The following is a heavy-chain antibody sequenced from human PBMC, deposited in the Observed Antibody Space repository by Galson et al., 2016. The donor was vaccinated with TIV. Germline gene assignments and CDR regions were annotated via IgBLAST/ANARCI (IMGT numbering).Heavy chain of an antibody. D-gene: IGHD2-15*01. Sequence: ETLSLTCTVSGFSIASGYFWGWIRQPPGKGLEWLGSMHQSGSSYYNPSLKSRLTISVDTSKNQFSLTLRSVTAADSAVYYCARDCTSSTCRIYYYGMDVWGQGTTVTVSS. V-gene: IGHV4-38-2*02. CDR2: MHQSGSS. CDR3: ARDCTSSTCRIYYYGMDV. J-gene: IGHJ6*02. CDR1: GFSIASGYF.